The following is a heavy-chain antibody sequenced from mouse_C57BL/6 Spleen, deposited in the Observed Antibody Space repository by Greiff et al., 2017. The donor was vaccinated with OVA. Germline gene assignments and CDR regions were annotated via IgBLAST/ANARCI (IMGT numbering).Heavy chain of an antibody. V-gene: IGHV6-3*01. Sequence: EVKVEESGGGLVQPGGSMKLSCVASGFTFSNYWMNWVRQSPEKGLEWVAQISLKSDNYATNYAESVKGRFTISRDDSKSSVYRQMNNLRAEDTGIYYCTGERYGYDYAMDYWGQGTSVTVSS. D-gene: IGHD2-2*01. CDR2: ISLKSDNYAT. J-gene: IGHJ4*01. CDR1: GFTFSNYW. CDR3: TGERYGYDYAMDY.